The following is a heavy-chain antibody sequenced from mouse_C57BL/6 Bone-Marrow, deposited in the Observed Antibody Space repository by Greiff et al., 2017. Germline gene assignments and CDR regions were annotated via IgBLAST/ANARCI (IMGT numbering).Heavy chain of an antibody. CDR1: GYTFTGYW. Sequence: VMLVESGAELMKPGASVKLSCKATGYTFTGYWIEWVKQRPGHGLEWIGEILPGSGSTNYNEKFKGKATFTADTSSNTAYMQLSSLTTEDSAIYYCARDSHYYGSSYDYFDYWGQGTTLTVSS. J-gene: IGHJ2*01. CDR2: ILPGSGST. CDR3: ARDSHYYGSSYDYFDY. V-gene: IGHV1-9*01. D-gene: IGHD1-1*01.